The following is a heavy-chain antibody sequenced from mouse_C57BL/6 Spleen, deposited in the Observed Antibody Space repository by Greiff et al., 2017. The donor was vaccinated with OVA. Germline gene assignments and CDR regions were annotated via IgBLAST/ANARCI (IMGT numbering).Heavy chain of an antibody. CDR3: ARHYSGSGSPFDY. CDR2: IHPNSGST. V-gene: IGHV1-64*01. Sequence: QVQLQQPGAELVKPGASVKLSCKASGYTFTSYWMHWVKQRPGQGLEWIGMIHPNSGSTNYNEKFKSKATLTVDKSSSTAYMQLSSLTSVASAVYYCARHYSGSGSPFDYWGQGTTLTVSS. J-gene: IGHJ2*01. CDR1: GYTFTSYW. D-gene: IGHD1-1*01.